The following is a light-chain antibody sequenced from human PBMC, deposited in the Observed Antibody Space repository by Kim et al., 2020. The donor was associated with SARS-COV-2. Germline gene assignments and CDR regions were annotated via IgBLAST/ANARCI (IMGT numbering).Light chain of an antibody. Sequence: SYELTQPPSVSVAPGKTATITCGGNNIGNKGVHWHQQKPGQAPVVVVYYDNARPSGNSERFSGSNSGNTATLTISRVEAGEEADYFCQVWDGRNDHVVFG. V-gene: IGLV3-21*01. J-gene: IGLJ2*01. CDR3: QVWDGRNDHVV. CDR1: NIGNKG. CDR2: YDN.